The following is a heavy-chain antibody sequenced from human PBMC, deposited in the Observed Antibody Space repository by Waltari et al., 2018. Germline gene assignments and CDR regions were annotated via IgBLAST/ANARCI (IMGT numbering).Heavy chain of an antibody. D-gene: IGHD2-15*01. CDR1: GGTFSSYT. J-gene: IGHJ4*02. V-gene: IGHV1-69*02. CDR2: IIPILGIA. Sequence: QVQLVQSGAEVKKPGSSVKVSCKASGGTFSSYTISWVRQAPGQGLEWMGRIIPILGIANYAQKFQGRVTMTRDTSISTAYMELSRLRSDDTAVYYCASGDIPFDYWGQGTLVIVSS. CDR3: ASGDIPFDY.